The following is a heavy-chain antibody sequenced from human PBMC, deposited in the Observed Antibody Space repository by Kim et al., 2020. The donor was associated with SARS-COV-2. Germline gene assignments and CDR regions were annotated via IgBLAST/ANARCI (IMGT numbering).Heavy chain of an antibody. CDR3: ARDRLEYQLPMVPFDY. CDR1: GFTFSDYY. CDR2: ISSSSSYT. D-gene: IGHD2-2*01. V-gene: IGHV3-11*06. Sequence: GGSLRLSCAASGFTFSDYYMSWIRQAPGKGLEWVSYISSSSSYTNYADSVKGRFTISRDNAKNSLYLQMNSLRAEDTAVYYCARDRLEYQLPMVPFDYWGQGTLVTVSS. J-gene: IGHJ4*02.